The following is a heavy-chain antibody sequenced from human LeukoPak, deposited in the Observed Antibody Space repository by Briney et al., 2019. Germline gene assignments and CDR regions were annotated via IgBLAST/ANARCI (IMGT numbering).Heavy chain of an antibody. CDR1: GYTFASYG. V-gene: IGHV1-18*01. Sequence: GASVKVSCKASGYTFASYGVSWVRQAPGQGPEWMAWISVYSGNTKYAQKFQDRVHLTADTSTSTVYMELRSLRSDDTAVYYCARDGWSLGPWGQGTLVTVSS. J-gene: IGHJ5*02. CDR2: ISVYSGNT. CDR3: ARDGWSLGP. D-gene: IGHD2-8*01.